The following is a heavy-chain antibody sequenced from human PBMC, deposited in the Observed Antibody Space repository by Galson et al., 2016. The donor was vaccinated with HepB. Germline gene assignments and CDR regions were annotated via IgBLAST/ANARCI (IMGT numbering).Heavy chain of an antibody. Sequence: SVKVSCKASGYTFPSYGISWVRQAPGQGLEWMGWISPYNGDTIYAQNLQGRVTITTDTSTTTANMELRSLRSDDTAVYYFARGPLRRPWYFDLWGRGTLVTVSS. J-gene: IGHJ2*01. CDR3: ARGPLRRPWYFDL. V-gene: IGHV1-18*01. D-gene: IGHD4-17*01. CDR2: ISPYNGDT. CDR1: GYTFPSYG.